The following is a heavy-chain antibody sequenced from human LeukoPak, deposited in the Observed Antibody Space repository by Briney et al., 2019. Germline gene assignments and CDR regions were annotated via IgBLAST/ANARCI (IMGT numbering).Heavy chain of an antibody. J-gene: IGHJ4*02. CDR3: AKDQRSRFGDPYYFDY. D-gene: IGHD3-10*01. V-gene: IGHV3-30*18. Sequence: GGSLRLSCAASGFTFNTYGMHWVRQAPGKGLEWVAVISYDGTNKYYADSVKGRFTIPRHNSKNTLYLQMNSLRAEDTAVYFCAKDQRSRFGDPYYFDYWGQGTLVTVSS. CDR1: GFTFNTYG. CDR2: ISYDGTNK.